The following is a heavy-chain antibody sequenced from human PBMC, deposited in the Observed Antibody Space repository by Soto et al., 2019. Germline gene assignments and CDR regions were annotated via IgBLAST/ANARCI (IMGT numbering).Heavy chain of an antibody. CDR2: IYYSGST. V-gene: IGHV4-59*08. Sequence: QVQLQESGPGLVKPSETLSLTCTVSGGSISRYYWSWIRQPPGKELEWIGYIYYSGSTNYNPALKSRVTISVDASKNQFSLNLHSVTAADTAIYYCARHVTVGVPTSKFYYGMDVWGQGTTVTVSS. J-gene: IGHJ6*02. CDR1: GGSISRYY. D-gene: IGHD1-26*01. CDR3: ARHVTVGVPTSKFYYGMDV.